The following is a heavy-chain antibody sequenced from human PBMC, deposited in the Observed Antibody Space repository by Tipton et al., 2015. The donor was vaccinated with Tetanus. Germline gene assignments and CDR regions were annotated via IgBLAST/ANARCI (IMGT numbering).Heavy chain of an antibody. CDR2: IDPNSGAT. V-gene: IGHV1-2*02. CDR1: GYTFTGYY. J-gene: IGHJ6*02. D-gene: IGHD3-22*01. Sequence: QLVQSGAEMKKPGASVKVSCKASGYTFTGYYIYWVRQAPGQGLEGMGLIDPNSGATVYAQKFQGRVTMTRDTSISTAYMELRSLRSDDTAVYYCARDRGDYIYYGMDVWGPGTTVTVS. CDR3: ARDRGDYIYYGMDV.